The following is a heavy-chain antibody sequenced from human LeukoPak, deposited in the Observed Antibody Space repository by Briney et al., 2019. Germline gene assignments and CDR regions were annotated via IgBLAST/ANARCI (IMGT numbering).Heavy chain of an antibody. CDR3: ARSNYYDSSGYPVGDDY. CDR2: IKQDGSEK. CDR1: GFTFRSYW. D-gene: IGHD3-22*01. V-gene: IGHV3-7*03. J-gene: IGHJ4*02. Sequence: PGGSLRLSCAASGFTFRSYWMSWVRQAPGKGLEWVANIKQDGSEKYYVDSVKGRFTISRDNAKNSLYLQMNSLRAEDTALYYCARSNYYDSSGYPVGDDYWGQGTLVTVSS.